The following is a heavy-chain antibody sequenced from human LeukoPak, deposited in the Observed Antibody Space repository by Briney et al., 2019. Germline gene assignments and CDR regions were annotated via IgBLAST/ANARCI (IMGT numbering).Heavy chain of an antibody. J-gene: IGHJ5*02. CDR1: GYTFTSYD. CDR2: MNPNSGNT. Sequence: GASVKVSCKASGYTFTSYDINWVRQATGQGLEWMGWMNPNSGNTGYAQKFQGRVTMTRNTSISTAYMELSSLRSEDTAVYYCARGQRYYDILTGYQPNWFDPWGQGTLDTVSS. CDR3: ARGQRYYDILTGYQPNWFDP. D-gene: IGHD3-9*01. V-gene: IGHV1-8*01.